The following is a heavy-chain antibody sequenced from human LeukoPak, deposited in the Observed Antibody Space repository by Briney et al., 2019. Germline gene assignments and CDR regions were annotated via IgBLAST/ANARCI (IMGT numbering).Heavy chain of an antibody. CDR1: GDSVSSNSAA. CDR3: ARDRVVRETNNWFDH. J-gene: IGHJ5*02. D-gene: IGHD3-10*01. CDR2: TYYRSKWYN. V-gene: IGHV6-1*01. Sequence: SQTLSLTCAVSGDSVSSNSAAWNWLRQSPSRGLEWLARTYYRSKWYNDYAVSVKSRITINPDTSKNQFSLQLNSVTPEDTAVYYCARDRVVRETNNWFDHWGQGTLVTVSS.